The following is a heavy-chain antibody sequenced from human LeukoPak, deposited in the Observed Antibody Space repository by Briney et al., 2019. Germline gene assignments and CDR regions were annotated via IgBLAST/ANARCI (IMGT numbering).Heavy chain of an antibody. Sequence: GGSLRLSCAASGFTFRHAWMSWVRQAPGKGLEWVGRIKSKTDGGTTDYAAPVKGRFTISRDDSKNTLYLQMNSLKTEDTAVYYCTTEYALLSGDIDYWGQGTLVTVSS. CDR2: IKSKTDGGTT. D-gene: IGHD3-10*01. CDR1: GFTFRHAW. J-gene: IGHJ4*02. V-gene: IGHV3-15*01. CDR3: TTEYALLSGDIDY.